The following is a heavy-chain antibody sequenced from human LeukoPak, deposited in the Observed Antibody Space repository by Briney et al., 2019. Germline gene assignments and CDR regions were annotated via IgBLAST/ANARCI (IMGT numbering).Heavy chain of an antibody. D-gene: IGHD5-24*01. J-gene: IGHJ4*02. CDR2: IYTSGST. CDR1: GGSISSGSYY. Sequence: SETLSLTCTVSGGSISSGSYYWSWIRQPAGKRLEWIGRIYTSGSTNYNPSLKSRVTISVDTSKNQFSLKLSSVTAADTAVYYCAREKRDGYNYFDYWGQRTLVTVSS. V-gene: IGHV4-61*02. CDR3: AREKRDGYNYFDY.